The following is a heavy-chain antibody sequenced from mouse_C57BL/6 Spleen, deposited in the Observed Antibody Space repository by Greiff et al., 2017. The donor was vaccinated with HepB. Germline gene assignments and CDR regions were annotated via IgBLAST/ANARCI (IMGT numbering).Heavy chain of an antibody. CDR3: ARGGDPDWYFDV. V-gene: IGHV1-52*01. CDR1: GYTFTSYW. Sequence: VQLQQPGAELVRPGSSVKLSCKASGYTFTSYWMHWVKQRPIQGLEWIGNIDPSDSETHYNQKFKDKATLTVDKSSSTAYMQLSSLTSEDSAVYYCARGGDPDWYFDVWGTGTTVTVSS. CDR2: IDPSDSET. D-gene: IGHD2-13*01. J-gene: IGHJ1*03.